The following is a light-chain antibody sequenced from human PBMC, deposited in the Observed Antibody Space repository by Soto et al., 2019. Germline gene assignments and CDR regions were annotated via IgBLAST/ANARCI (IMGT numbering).Light chain of an antibody. CDR2: DSS. CDR3: QQRSNWPPIT. Sequence: EIVLTHSPATLSLSPGERATLSCRASQSVGSFVAWYQHKPGQAPRLLIYDSSIRATGIPARFSGSGSGTDFTLAISSLEPEDFAVYYCQQRSNWPPITFGQGTRLEIK. J-gene: IGKJ5*01. V-gene: IGKV3-11*01. CDR1: QSVGSF.